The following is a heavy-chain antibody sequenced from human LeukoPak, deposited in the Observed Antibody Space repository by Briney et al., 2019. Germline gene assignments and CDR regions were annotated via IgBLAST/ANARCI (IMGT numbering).Heavy chain of an antibody. V-gene: IGHV1-18*01. J-gene: IGHJ5*02. CDR3: ARGENYDLVFDP. CDR1: GYTFTSYG. D-gene: IGHD3-3*01. Sequence: ASVKVSCKASGYTFTSYGISWVRQAPGQGLEWMGWISAYNGNTNYAQKLQGRVTITRNTSISTAYMELSSLRSEDTAVYYCARGENYDLVFDPWGQGTLVTVSS. CDR2: ISAYNGNT.